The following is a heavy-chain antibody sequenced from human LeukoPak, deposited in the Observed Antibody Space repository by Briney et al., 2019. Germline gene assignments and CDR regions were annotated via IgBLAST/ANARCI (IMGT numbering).Heavy chain of an antibody. Sequence: SETLSLTCTVSGGSISSSSYYWGWIRQPPGKGLEWIGSIYYSGSTYYNPSLKSRVTISVDTSKNQFSLKLSSVTAADTAVYYCARDFGYSNRMYYYYYYMDVWGKGTTVTVSS. D-gene: IGHD4-11*01. CDR3: ARDFGYSNRMYYYYYYMDV. CDR2: IYYSGST. V-gene: IGHV4-39*07. CDR1: GGSISSSSYY. J-gene: IGHJ6*03.